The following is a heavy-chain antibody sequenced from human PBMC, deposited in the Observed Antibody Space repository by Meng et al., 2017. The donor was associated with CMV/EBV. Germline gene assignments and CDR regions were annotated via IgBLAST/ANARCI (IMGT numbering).Heavy chain of an antibody. J-gene: IGHJ4*02. D-gene: IGHD2-2*01. CDR3: ARDRCSSTSCYFEGDFDY. Sequence: SVKVSCKASGYTFTGYYMHWVRQAPGQGLEWMGWINPNSGGTNYAQKFQGRVTMPRDTSISTAYMELSRLRSDDTAVYYCARDRCSSTSCYFEGDFDYWGQGTLVTVSS. CDR1: GYTFTGYY. V-gene: IGHV1-2*02. CDR2: INPNSGGT.